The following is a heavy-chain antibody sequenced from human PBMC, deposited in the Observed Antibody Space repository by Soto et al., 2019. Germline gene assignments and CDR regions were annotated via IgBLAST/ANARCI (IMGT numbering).Heavy chain of an antibody. D-gene: IGHD1-26*01. CDR2: ISGSGGST. Sequence: PGGSLRLSCAASGFTFSSYAMSWVRQAPGKGLEWVSAISGSGGSTYYADSVKGRFTISRDNSKNTLYLQMNSLRAEDTAVYYCAKDSLGGGSYYVFDYWGQGTLVTVSS. V-gene: IGHV3-23*01. CDR1: GFTFSSYA. CDR3: AKDSLGGGSYYVFDY. J-gene: IGHJ4*02.